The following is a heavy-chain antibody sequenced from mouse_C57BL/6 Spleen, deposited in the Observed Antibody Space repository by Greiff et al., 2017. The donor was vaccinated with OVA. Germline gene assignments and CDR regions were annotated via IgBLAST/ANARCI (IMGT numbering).Heavy chain of an antibody. V-gene: IGHV3-6*01. J-gene: IGHJ1*03. CDR3: ARVDSNYWYFDV. CDR1: GYSITSGYY. Sequence: EVQLQQSGPGLVKPSQSLSLTCSVTGYSITSGYYWNWIRQFPGNKLEWMGYISYDGSNNYNPSLKNRISITRDTSKNQFFLKLNSVTTEDTATYYCARVDSNYWYFDVWSTGTTVTVSS. CDR2: ISYDGSN. D-gene: IGHD2-5*01.